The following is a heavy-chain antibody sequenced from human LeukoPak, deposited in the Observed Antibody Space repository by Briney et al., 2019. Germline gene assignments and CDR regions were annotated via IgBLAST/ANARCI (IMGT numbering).Heavy chain of an antibody. CDR3: ARDLAYSRLDY. J-gene: IGHJ4*02. Sequence: PGGSLRLSCAASEFTYGMNWVRQAPGKGLEWVASINPDGNKKYSADSVKGRFTISRDNAENSLYLQMNSLRVEDTAFYYCARDLAYSRLDYWGQGMLVTVSS. V-gene: IGHV3-7*01. CDR2: INPDGNKK. CDR1: EFTYG. D-gene: IGHD5-18*01.